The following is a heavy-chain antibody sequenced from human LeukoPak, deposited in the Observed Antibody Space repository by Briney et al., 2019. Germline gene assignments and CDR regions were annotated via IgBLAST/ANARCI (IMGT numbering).Heavy chain of an antibody. CDR2: IIPIFGTA. V-gene: IGHV1-69*05. D-gene: IGHD3-22*01. CDR3: ARISSYDSSAYPPGN. J-gene: IGHJ4*02. CDR1: GGTFSNYA. Sequence: ASVKVSCKASGGTFSNYAISWARQAPGQGLEWMGGIIPIFGTADYPQKFQGRVTITTDESTSTTYMELSSLRSEDAAVYYCARISSYDSSAYPPGNRGQGTLVTVSS.